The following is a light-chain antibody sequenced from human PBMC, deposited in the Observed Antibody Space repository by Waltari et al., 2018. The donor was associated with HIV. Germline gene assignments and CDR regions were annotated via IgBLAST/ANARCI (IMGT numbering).Light chain of an antibody. CDR2: SHP. J-gene: IGLJ1*01. CDR3: AAWDVSLQGYV. CDR1: TSNIGRST. V-gene: IGLV1-44*01. Sequence: QSVLTQPPSVSGSPGQRVTISCSGGTSNIGRSTVNWYQQVPGTAPKRLIYSHPQRPPGVPDRLSGSKSGTSASLAISGLQSEDEAEYYCAAWDVSLQGYVFGTGSKVTVL.